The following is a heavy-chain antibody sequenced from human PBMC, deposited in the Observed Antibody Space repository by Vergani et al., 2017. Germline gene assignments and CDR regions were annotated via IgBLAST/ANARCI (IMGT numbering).Heavy chain of an antibody. CDR2: LTAGGGST. D-gene: IGHD1-26*01. Sequence: EVQLLESGGSLKQPGGSVRLSCAASGFTFSTYAMHWVRQAPGKGLEWVSALTAGGGSTDYADSFKGRFIISRDNSRDTLYLQMKSLRPEDTATYYCVKDAGSYENFFDSWGQGTLVTVSS. V-gene: IGHV3-23*01. CDR3: VKDAGSYENFFDS. J-gene: IGHJ4*02. CDR1: GFTFSTYA.